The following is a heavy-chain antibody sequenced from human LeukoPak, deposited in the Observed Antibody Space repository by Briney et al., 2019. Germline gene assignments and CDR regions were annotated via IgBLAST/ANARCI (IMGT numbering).Heavy chain of an antibody. V-gene: IGHV3-23*01. CDR2: ISGSGGST. CDR1: GCTFSSYA. CDR3: AKDAVYRRDYYDSSGYFDY. J-gene: IGHJ4*02. Sequence: GGSLRLSCAASGCTFSSYARTWVRQAPGKGLEWVSAISGSGGSTSYADSVKGRFTISRDNSKNTLYLQMHRVRAEDTAVYYCAKDAVYRRDYYDSSGYFDYWGQGTLVTVSS. D-gene: IGHD3-22*01.